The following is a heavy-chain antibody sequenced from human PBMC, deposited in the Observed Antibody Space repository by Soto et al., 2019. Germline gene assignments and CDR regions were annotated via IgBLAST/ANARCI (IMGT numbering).Heavy chain of an antibody. V-gene: IGHV4-34*01. CDR3: ARRKRFLEWAYYYGMDV. CDR1: GGSFSGYY. CDR2: INHSGST. Sequence: SETLSLTCAVYGGSFSGYYWSWIRQPPGKGLEWIGEINHSGSTNYNPSLKSRVTISVDTSKNQFSLKLSSVTAPDTAVYYCARRKRFLEWAYYYGMDVWGQGTTVTVSS. D-gene: IGHD3-3*01. J-gene: IGHJ6*02.